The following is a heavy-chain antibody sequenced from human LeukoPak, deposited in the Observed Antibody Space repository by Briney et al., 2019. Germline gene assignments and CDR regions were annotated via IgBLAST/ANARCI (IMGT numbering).Heavy chain of an antibody. Sequence: PGGSLRLSCAASGFTFSSYSMNWVRQTPGKGLEWVSSISSSSSYIYYADSVKGRFTISRDNAKNSLYLQMNSLRAEDTAVYYCARDLSDCSGGSCYGGGYYYYYGMDVWGQGTTVTVSS. CDR2: ISSSSSYI. D-gene: IGHD2-15*01. V-gene: IGHV3-21*01. J-gene: IGHJ6*02. CDR3: ARDLSDCSGGSCYGGGYYYYYGMDV. CDR1: GFTFSSYS.